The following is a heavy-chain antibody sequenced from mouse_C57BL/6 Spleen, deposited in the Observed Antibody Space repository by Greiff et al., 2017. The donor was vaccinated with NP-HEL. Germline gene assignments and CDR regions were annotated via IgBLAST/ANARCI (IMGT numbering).Heavy chain of an antibody. J-gene: IGHJ4*01. D-gene: IGHD2-4*01. V-gene: IGHV2-6*03. CDR1: GFSLTSYG. Sequence: VKLMESGPGLVAPSQCLSITCTVSGFSLTSYGVHWVRQPPGKGLEWLVVIWSDGSTTYNSALKSRLSISKDNSKSQVFLKMNSLQTDDTAMYYCARRGDYDEGYYAMDYWGQGTSVTVSS. CDR2: IWSDGST. CDR3: ARRGDYDEGYYAMDY.